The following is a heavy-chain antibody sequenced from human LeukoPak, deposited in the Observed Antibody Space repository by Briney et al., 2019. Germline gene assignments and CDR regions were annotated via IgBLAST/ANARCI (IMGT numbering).Heavy chain of an antibody. V-gene: IGHV4-34*01. CDR3: ASPIAARRHAFDI. Sequence: SETLSLTRAVYGGSFSGYYWSWTRQPPGKGLEWIGEINHSGSTNYNPSLKSRVTISVDTSKNQFSLKLSSVTAADTAVYYCASPIAARRHAFDIWGQGTMVTVSS. D-gene: IGHD6-6*01. J-gene: IGHJ3*02. CDR1: GGSFSGYY. CDR2: INHSGST.